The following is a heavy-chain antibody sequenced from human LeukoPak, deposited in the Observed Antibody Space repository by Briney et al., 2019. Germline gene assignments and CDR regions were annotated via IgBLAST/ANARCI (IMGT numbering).Heavy chain of an antibody. CDR3: ARGSYDSSGYYPQNFDY. CDR1: GFTFSSYA. J-gene: IGHJ4*02. V-gene: IGHV3-30-3*01. Sequence: PGGSLRLSCAASGFTFSSYAMHWVRQAPGKGLEWVAVISYDGSNKYYADSVKGRFTISRDNSKNTLYLQMNSLRAEDTAVYYCARGSYDSSGYYPQNFDYWGQGTPVTVSS. D-gene: IGHD3-22*01. CDR2: ISYDGSNK.